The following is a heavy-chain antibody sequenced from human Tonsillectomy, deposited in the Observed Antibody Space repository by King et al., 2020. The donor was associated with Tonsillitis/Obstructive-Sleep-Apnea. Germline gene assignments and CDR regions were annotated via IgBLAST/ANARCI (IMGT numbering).Heavy chain of an antibody. CDR1: GFTFSDYY. J-gene: IGHJ3*02. V-gene: IGHV3-11*06. CDR2: ISSSSSNT. CDR3: ARDYYGSGSYPTSHAFDI. Sequence: VQLVESGGGLVKPGGSLRLSCAASGFTFSDYYMSWIRQAPGKGLEWVLYISSSSSNTNYADSVKGRFTISRDNAKNSLYLQMNSLRAEDTAVYYCARDYYGSGSYPTSHAFDIWGQGTMVTVSS. D-gene: IGHD3-10*01.